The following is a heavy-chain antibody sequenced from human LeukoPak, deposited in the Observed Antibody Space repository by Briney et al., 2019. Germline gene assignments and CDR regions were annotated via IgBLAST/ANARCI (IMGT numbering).Heavy chain of an antibody. D-gene: IGHD3-16*01. CDR2: INQDGGEK. CDR3: ARNYD. CDR1: GLTCSSNW. J-gene: IGHJ4*02. V-gene: IGHV3-7*04. Sequence: GGSLRLSCTASGLTCSSNWMSWVRQAPGKGLEWVANINQDGGEKYYVDSVKGRFTISRDNAKNSLYLQMNTLRAEDTAVYYCARNYDWGQGTLVTVSS.